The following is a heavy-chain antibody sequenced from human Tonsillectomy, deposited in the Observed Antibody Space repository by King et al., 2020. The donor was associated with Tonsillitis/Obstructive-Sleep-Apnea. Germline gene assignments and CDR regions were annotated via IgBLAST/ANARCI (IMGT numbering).Heavy chain of an antibody. CDR1: GGSFSDHF. Sequence: VQLQQWGAGLLKPSETLSLSCAVYGGSFSDHFWGWIRQPPGKGLEWIGEIIHTGSTNYNPSLKSRVTISVDTSKSQFSLKLNSVTAADTAVYYCARVGGSGYHFDYWGQGTLVIVSS. J-gene: IGHJ4*02. D-gene: IGHD5-12*01. CDR2: IIHTGST. V-gene: IGHV4-34*12. CDR3: ARVGGSGYHFDY.